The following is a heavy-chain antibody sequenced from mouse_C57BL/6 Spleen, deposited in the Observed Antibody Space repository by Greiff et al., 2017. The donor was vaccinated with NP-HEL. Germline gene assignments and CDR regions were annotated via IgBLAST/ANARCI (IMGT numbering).Heavy chain of an antibody. V-gene: IGHV1-53*01. CDR2: INPSNGGT. Sequence: QVQLQQPGTELVKPGASVKLSCKASGYTFTSYWMHWVKQRPGQGLEWIGNINPSNGGTNYNEKFKSKATLTVAKSSSTAYMQLSSLTSEDSAVYYCARGDIYYYGSSYNDAMDYWGQGTSVTVSS. CDR1: GYTFTSYW. J-gene: IGHJ4*01. D-gene: IGHD1-1*01. CDR3: ARGDIYYYGSSYNDAMDY.